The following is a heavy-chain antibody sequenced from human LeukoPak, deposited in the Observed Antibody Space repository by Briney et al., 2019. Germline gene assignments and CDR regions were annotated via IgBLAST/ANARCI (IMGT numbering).Heavy chain of an antibody. D-gene: IGHD3-10*01. CDR1: GYTLTSYG. J-gene: IGHJ6*03. Sequence: ASVKVSCKASGYTLTSYGISWVRQAPGQGLEWMGGIIPIFGTANYAQKFQGRVTITADKSTSTAYMELSSLRSEDTAVYYCAITRGHYYYYMDVWGKGTTVTVSS. CDR3: AITRGHYYYYMDV. CDR2: IIPIFGTA. V-gene: IGHV1-69*06.